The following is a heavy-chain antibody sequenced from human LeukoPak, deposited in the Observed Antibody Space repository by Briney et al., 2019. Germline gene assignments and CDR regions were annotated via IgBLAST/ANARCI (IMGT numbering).Heavy chain of an antibody. CDR1: GGSISSSRYY. Sequence: SETLSLTCTVSGGSISSSRYYWGWIRQPPGKGLEWIGSIYYSGSTYYNPSLKSRVTISVDTSKNQFSLKLSSVTAADTAVYYCARQCGPNYYYYGMDVWGQGTTVTVSS. J-gene: IGHJ6*02. CDR2: IYYSGST. V-gene: IGHV4-39*01. D-gene: IGHD2-21*01. CDR3: ARQCGPNYYYYGMDV.